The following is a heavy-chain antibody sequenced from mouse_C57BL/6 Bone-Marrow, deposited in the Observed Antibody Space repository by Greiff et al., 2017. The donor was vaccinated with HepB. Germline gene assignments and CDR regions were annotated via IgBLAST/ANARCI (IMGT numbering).Heavy chain of an antibody. V-gene: IGHV3-8*01. CDR1: GYSITSDY. CDR3: ARWITTVVATRYFDV. D-gene: IGHD1-1*01. J-gene: IGHJ1*03. Sequence: EVKVVESGPGLAKPSQPLSLTCSVTGYSITSDYWNWIRKFPGNKLEYMGYISYSGSTYYNPSLKSRISITRDTSKNQYYLQLNSVTTEDTATYYCARWITTVVATRYFDVWGTGTTVTVSS. CDR2: ISYSGST.